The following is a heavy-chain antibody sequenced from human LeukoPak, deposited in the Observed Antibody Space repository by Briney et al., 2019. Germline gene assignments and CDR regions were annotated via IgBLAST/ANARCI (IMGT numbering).Heavy chain of an antibody. D-gene: IGHD3-16*01. Sequence: GESLQISCQGAGYIFTSYWIGWGRQLPGKGLEWMGIIYPGDSDTRYSPSFQGQVTISADKSISTANLQWSSLKASDTAMYYCARHYYDYVWGSYGIDYWGQGTLVTVSS. CDR1: GYIFTSYW. CDR2: IYPGDSDT. V-gene: IGHV5-51*01. J-gene: IGHJ4*02. CDR3: ARHYYDYVWGSYGIDY.